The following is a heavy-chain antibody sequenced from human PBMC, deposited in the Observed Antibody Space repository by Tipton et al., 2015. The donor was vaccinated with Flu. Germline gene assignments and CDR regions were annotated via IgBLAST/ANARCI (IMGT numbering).Heavy chain of an antibody. CDR3: ARHGYYDILTGYYSWFDP. CDR1: GGSISSGSYY. J-gene: IGHJ5*02. V-gene: IGHV4-61*02. D-gene: IGHD3-9*01. CDR2: IYTSGST. Sequence: TLSLTCTVSGGSISSGSYYWSWIRQPAGKGLEWIGRIYTSGSTNYNPSLKSRVTISVDTSKNQFSLKLSSVTAADTAVYYCARHGYYDILTGYYSWFDPRGQGTLVTVSS.